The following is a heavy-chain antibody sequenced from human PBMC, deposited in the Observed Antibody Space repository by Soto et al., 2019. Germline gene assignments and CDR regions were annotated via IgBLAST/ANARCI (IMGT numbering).Heavy chain of an antibody. Sequence: QVQLVESGGGVVQPGRSLRLSCAASGFTFSSYAMHWVRPAPGKGLEWVAVISYDGSNKYYADSVKGRFTISRDNSKNTLYLQMNSLRAEDTAVYYCARDVSVLVPAANLWFDPWGQGTLVTVSS. CDR1: GFTFSSYA. D-gene: IGHD2-2*01. CDR3: ARDVSVLVPAANLWFDP. J-gene: IGHJ5*02. CDR2: ISYDGSNK. V-gene: IGHV3-30-3*01.